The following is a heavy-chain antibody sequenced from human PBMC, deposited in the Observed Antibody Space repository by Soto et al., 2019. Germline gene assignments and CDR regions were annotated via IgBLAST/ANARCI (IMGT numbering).Heavy chain of an antibody. CDR3: AKDGSALTTGFFDC. CDR1: GFTFRNYG. Sequence: ESGGGVVQPGRSLRLSCAASGFTFRNYGMHWVRQAPGKGLEWVAVISSDGSNENYVDPVKGRFTISIDNSKNTLYLQVNSLRAEDTAVYFCAKDGSALTTGFFDCWGQGTLVTVSS. CDR2: ISSDGSNE. J-gene: IGHJ4*01. D-gene: IGHD1-1*01. V-gene: IGHV3-30*18.